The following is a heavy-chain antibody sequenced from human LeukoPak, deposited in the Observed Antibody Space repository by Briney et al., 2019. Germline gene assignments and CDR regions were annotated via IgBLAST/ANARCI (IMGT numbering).Heavy chain of an antibody. V-gene: IGHV3-30*02. J-gene: IGHJ3*02. CDR3: ARRPDYGGNSRAAQNDAFDI. CDR1: GFTFSSYG. CDR2: IRYDGSNK. D-gene: IGHD4-23*01. Sequence: GGSLRLSCAASGFTFSSYGMHWVRQAPGKGLEWVAFIRYDGSNKYYADSVKGRFTISRDNSKNTLYLQMNSLRAEDTAVYYCARRPDYGGNSRAAQNDAFDIWGQGTMVTVSS.